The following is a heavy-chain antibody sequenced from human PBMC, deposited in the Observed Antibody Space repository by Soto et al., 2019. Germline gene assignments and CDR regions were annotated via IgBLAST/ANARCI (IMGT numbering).Heavy chain of an antibody. D-gene: IGHD1-7*01. V-gene: IGHV1-69*01. Sequence: QVQLVQSGAEVKKPGSSVKVSCKASGDTFSSYSITWVRQAPGQGLEWMGGIIPVFGSANYAQKFQGRVTITADESTRTAYMELNSLRSQDTAVYFCARDDGWNYRYYDMEVWGPGTTVTVSS. J-gene: IGHJ6*02. CDR3: ARDDGWNYRYYDMEV. CDR2: IIPVFGSA. CDR1: GDTFSSYS.